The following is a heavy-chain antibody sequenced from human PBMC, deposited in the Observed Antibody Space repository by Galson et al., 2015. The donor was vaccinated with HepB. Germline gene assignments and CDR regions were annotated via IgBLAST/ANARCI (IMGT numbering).Heavy chain of an antibody. D-gene: IGHD3-22*01. V-gene: IGHV1-69*04. CDR3: ARDRTIPPAYYYDSSGYYYFDY. J-gene: IGHJ4*02. CDR1: GGTFSSYA. Sequence: SVKVSCKASGGTFSSYAISWVRQAPGQGLEWMGRIIPILGIANYAQKFQGRVTITADKSTSTAYMELSSLRSEDTAVYYCARDRTIPPAYYYDSSGYYYFDYWGQGTLVTVSS. CDR2: IIPILGIA.